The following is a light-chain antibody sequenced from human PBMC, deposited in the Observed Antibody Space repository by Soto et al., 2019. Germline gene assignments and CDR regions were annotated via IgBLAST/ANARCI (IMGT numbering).Light chain of an antibody. J-gene: IGKJ1*01. Sequence: VLTQSPVTLSLSPGERATLSCRASQSVNAYLAWYQQKPGQAPRLLIYDASVRATGIPARFSGSGSGTDSTLTISSLEPEDSAVYYCQQHLGRHTFGQGTKVDIK. CDR2: DAS. V-gene: IGKV3-11*01. CDR1: QSVNAY. CDR3: QQHLGRHT.